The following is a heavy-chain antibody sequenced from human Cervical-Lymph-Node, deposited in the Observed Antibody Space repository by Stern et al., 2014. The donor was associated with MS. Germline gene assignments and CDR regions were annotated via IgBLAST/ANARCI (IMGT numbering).Heavy chain of an antibody. CDR2: IYPTGSV. D-gene: IGHD2-15*01. J-gene: IGHJ4*02. CDR1: GGSLRSSY. Sequence: QVQLQESGPGLVKPSETLSLTCTVSGGSLRSSYWNWIRQAPGKGLEWLGFIYPTGSVNYNPSLSSRVAMSVDTSKNQFSLTVSSVTAADTAVYYCAREGEYCSGSRCYPFLDYWGQGTLVTVSS. V-gene: IGHV4-59*01. CDR3: AREGEYCSGSRCYPFLDY.